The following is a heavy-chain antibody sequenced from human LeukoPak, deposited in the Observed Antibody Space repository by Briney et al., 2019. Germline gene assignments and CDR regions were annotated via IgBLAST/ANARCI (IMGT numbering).Heavy chain of an antibody. CDR3: ASIYGSSGYSDY. V-gene: IGHV3-23*01. CDR1: GFTFSSYG. Sequence: GGSLRLSCAASGFTFSSYGMSWVRQAPGKGLEWVSAISVSGGTTYYAHSVKGRFTISTDNAKTSLYLQMNSLRAEDTAVYYCASIYGSSGYSDYWGQGTLVTVSS. CDR2: ISVSGGTT. D-gene: IGHD3-22*01. J-gene: IGHJ4*02.